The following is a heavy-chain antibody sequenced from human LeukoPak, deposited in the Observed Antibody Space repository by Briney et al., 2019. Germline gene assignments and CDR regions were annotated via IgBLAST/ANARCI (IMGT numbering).Heavy chain of an antibody. CDR2: INHSGST. D-gene: IGHD6-13*01. CDR1: GGSFSGYY. Sequence: SETLSLTCAVYGGSFSGYYWSWIRQPPGKGLEWIGEINHSGSTNYNPSLKSRVTISVDTSKNQFSLKLSPVTAADTAVYYCARGLRYSSSWYGGNWFDPWGQGTLVTVSS. CDR3: ARGLRYSSSWYGGNWFDP. V-gene: IGHV4-34*01. J-gene: IGHJ5*02.